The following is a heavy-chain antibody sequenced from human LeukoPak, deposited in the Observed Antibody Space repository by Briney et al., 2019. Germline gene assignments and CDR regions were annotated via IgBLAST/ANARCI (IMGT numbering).Heavy chain of an antibody. Sequence: GASVKVSCKASGGTFSSYAISWVRQAPGQGLEWMGRIIPILGIANYAQKFQGRVTITADKSTSTAYMELSSLRSEDTAVYYCARPYYYDSSGYKYGRKNDAFDIWGQGTMVTVSS. V-gene: IGHV1-69*04. D-gene: IGHD3-22*01. CDR2: IIPILGIA. J-gene: IGHJ3*02. CDR1: GGTFSSYA. CDR3: ARPYYYDSSGYKYGRKNDAFDI.